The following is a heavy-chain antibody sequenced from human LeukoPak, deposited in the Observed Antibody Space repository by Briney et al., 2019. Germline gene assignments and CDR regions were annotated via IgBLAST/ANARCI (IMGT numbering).Heavy chain of an antibody. D-gene: IGHD3-22*01. CDR3: ASLYYDSSGCFDY. CDR2: INPKSGDT. V-gene: IGHV1-2*02. J-gene: IGHJ4*02. CDR1: GYTFTGYY. Sequence: ASVKVSCKASGYTFTGYYIHWVRQAPGQGLEWMGWINPKSGDTDSAQKFQGRVTMTRDTSISTAYMELSRLRSDDTAAYYCASLYYDSSGCFDYWGQGTLVTVSS.